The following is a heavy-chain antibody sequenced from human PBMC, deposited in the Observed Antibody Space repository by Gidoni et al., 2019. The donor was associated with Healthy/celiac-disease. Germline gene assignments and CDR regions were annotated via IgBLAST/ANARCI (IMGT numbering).Heavy chain of an antibody. CDR3: ASGVEQLAEIDY. J-gene: IGHJ4*02. CDR1: GFTFSDYY. Sequence: QVQLVESGGGLVKPGGSLRLSCAASGFTFSDYYMSWIRQAPGKGLEWVSYISSSSSYTNYADSVKGRFTISRDNAKNSLYLQMNSLRAEDTAVYYCASGVEQLAEIDYWGQGTLVTVPS. CDR2: ISSSSSYT. V-gene: IGHV3-11*06. D-gene: IGHD6-6*01.